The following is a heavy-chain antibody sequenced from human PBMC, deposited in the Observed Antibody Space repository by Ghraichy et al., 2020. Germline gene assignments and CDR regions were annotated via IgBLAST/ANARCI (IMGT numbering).Heavy chain of an antibody. D-gene: IGHD1-1*01. J-gene: IGHJ2*01. V-gene: IGHV3-33*01. Sequence: GGSLRLSCAASGFTFSSYGMHWVRQAPGKGLEWVAAIWYDGSNEYYADSVKARFTISRDKSKNTLYLQMNSLRVEDTAVYYCARPGWNRHPSYLGGTYWYFDLWGRGTLVTVSS. CDR3: ARPGWNRHPSYLGGTYWYFDL. CDR2: IWYDGSNE. CDR1: GFTFSSYG.